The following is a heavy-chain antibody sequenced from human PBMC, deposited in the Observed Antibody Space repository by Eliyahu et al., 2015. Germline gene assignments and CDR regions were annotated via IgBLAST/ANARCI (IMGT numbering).Heavy chain of an antibody. Sequence: QVQLVQSGAEVKXPGASVKVSCKASGYTFTSYDXTWXRQATGQGXXWMGWMNPNSGNTGYAQKFQGRVTMTRNTSISTAYMELSSLRSEDTAVYYCARGAVLRFLEWLFEDPEYYFDYWGQGTLVTVSS. J-gene: IGHJ4*02. V-gene: IGHV1-8*01. CDR2: MNPNSGNT. CDR1: GYTFTSYD. D-gene: IGHD3-3*01. CDR3: ARGAVLRFLEWLFEDPEYYFDY.